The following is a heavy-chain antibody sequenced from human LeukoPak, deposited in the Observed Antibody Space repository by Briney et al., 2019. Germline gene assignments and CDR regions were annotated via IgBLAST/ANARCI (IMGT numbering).Heavy chain of an antibody. Sequence: PGGSLRLSCAAPGFTFSGYGMNWVRQAPGKGLEWVSFVSIGGSFIYYADSVKGRFTISRDDAKNSLYLEMNSLTAEDTAEYYCARNKINTVTTGWYFDLWGRGTLVSVSS. CDR2: VSIGGSFI. CDR1: GFTFSGYG. V-gene: IGHV3-21*01. J-gene: IGHJ2*01. CDR3: ARNKINTVTTGWYFDL. D-gene: IGHD4-17*01.